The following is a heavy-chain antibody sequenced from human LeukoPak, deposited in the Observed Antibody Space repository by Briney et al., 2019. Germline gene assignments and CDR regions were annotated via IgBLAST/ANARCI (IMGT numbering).Heavy chain of an antibody. J-gene: IGHJ4*02. D-gene: IGHD3-9*01. CDR1: GLTCSDYY. V-gene: IGHV3-11*01. CDR2: ISSSGSTI. CDR3: ARAPVLRYFDWLSREVGSVGFLDY. Sequence: GGSLRLSCAASGLTCSDYYMSWIRQAPGKGLEWVSYISSSGSTIYYADSVKGRFTISRDNAKNSLYLQMNSLRAEDTAVYYCARAPVLRYFDWLSREVGSVGFLDYWGQGTLVTVSS.